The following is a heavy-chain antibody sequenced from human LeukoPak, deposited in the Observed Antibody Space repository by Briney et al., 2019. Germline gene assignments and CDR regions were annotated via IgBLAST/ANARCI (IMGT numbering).Heavy chain of an antibody. V-gene: IGHV4-59*01. CDR3: ARRDESAGYYYWFDP. CDR2: ASYSGST. CDR1: GGSISNYY. D-gene: IGHD3-22*01. J-gene: IGHJ5*02. Sequence: PSETLSLTCTVSGGSISNYYWNWLRQPPGKGLEWIGYASYSGSTSYNPSLKSRVTISVDMSKNQFSLKLTSVTAADTAVYYCARRDESAGYYYWFDPWGQGTLVTVSS.